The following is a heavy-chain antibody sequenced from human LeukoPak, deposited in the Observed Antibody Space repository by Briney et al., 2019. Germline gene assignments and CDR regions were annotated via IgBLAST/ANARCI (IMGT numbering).Heavy chain of an antibody. CDR2: IWYDGSSK. J-gene: IGHJ4*02. D-gene: IGHD6-19*01. CDR1: GFTFSSYG. Sequence: GRSLRLSCAASGFTFSSYGMQWVRQAPGKGLEWVAVIWYDGSSKYYTDSVKGRFTISRDNSKDTLYLQMNSLRADDTGIYYCARSGRRGWYPADYWGQGTLVTVSS. CDR3: ARSGRRGWYPADY. V-gene: IGHV3-33*01.